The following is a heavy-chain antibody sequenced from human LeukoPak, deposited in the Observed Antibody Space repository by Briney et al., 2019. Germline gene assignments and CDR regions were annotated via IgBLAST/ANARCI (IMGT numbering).Heavy chain of an antibody. Sequence: GGSLRLSCAVSGFTFSTKSMNWVRQAPGKGLEWVSYITADSGTTYYADSVKGRFTISRDNAKNSLYLQMNSLRDEDTAVYYCAKEDDYVWGSYRPFDYWGQGTLVTVSS. D-gene: IGHD3-16*02. V-gene: IGHV3-48*02. CDR1: GFTFSTKS. CDR3: AKEDDYVWGSYRPFDY. CDR2: ITADSGTT. J-gene: IGHJ4*02.